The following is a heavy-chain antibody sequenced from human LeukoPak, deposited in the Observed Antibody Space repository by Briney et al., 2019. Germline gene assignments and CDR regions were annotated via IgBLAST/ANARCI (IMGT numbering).Heavy chain of an antibody. CDR2: ISYSGST. CDR1: GDSISSSRHS. Sequence: SETLSLTCTVSGDSISSSRHSWGWIRQPPGKGLEWIGSISYSGSTYYNPSLKTRVTMSVDTSENQFSLKLSSVAPEDTAVYYCARTTGHFDYWGQGTLVTVSS. J-gene: IGHJ4*02. D-gene: IGHD2-8*02. V-gene: IGHV4-39*01. CDR3: ARTTGHFDY.